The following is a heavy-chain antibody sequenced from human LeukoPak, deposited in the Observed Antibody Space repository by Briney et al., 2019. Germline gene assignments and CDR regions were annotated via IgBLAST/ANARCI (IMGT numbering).Heavy chain of an antibody. CDR2: IIPIFGTA. Sequence: GASVKVSCKASGGTFSSYAISWVRQAPGQGLGWMGGIIPIFGTANYAQKFQGRVTITADKSTSTAYMELSSLRSEDTAVYYCASAVGYCSSTSCVRYYGMDVWGKGTTVTVSS. V-gene: IGHV1-69*06. CDR3: ASAVGYCSSTSCVRYYGMDV. J-gene: IGHJ6*04. D-gene: IGHD2-2*01. CDR1: GGTFSSYA.